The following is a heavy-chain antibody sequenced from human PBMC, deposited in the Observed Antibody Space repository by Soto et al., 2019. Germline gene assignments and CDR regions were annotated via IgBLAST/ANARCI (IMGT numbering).Heavy chain of an antibody. V-gene: IGHV4-59*01. Sequence: SETRSLTCTVSGGSISSYYWSWIRQPPGKGLEWIGYIYYSGSTNYNPSLKSRVTISVDTSKNQFSLKLSSVTAADTAVYYCARVGDVNWFDPWGQGTLVTVSS. D-gene: IGHD3-10*02. CDR2: IYYSGST. J-gene: IGHJ5*02. CDR1: GGSISSYY. CDR3: ARVGDVNWFDP.